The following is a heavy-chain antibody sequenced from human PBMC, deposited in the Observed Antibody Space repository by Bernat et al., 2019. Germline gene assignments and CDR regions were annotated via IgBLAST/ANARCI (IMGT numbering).Heavy chain of an antibody. J-gene: IGHJ4*02. CDR3: ARHPSGIDY. CDR1: GDSISSSGYY. CDR2: VFYRGST. Sequence: QLQLQESGPGLVKPSETLSLTCAVSGDSISSSGYYWGWIRQPPGKGLEWIGSVFYRGSTYYNPSLKSRVTISVDTSRKQFSLKLSSVTAADTAVYYCARHPSGIDYWGQGILVTVSS. V-gene: IGHV4-39*01.